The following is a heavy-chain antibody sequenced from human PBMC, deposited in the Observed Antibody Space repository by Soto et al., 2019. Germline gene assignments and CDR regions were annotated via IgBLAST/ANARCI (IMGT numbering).Heavy chain of an antibody. CDR3: ARGRYGDY. D-gene: IGHD1-1*01. Sequence: QVHLVQSGAEVKKPGASVKVSCKGSGYGFTTYGITWVRQAPGQGLEWMAWISAHNGNTNYAQKLQGRVTVTGDTSTRTAYMELRSLRSDGTAVYYCARGRYGDYWGQGALVTVSS. CDR1: GYGFTTYG. CDR2: ISAHNGNT. J-gene: IGHJ4*02. V-gene: IGHV1-18*01.